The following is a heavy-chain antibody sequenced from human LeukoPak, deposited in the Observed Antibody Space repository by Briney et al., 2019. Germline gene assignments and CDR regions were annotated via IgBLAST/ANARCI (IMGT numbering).Heavy chain of an antibody. Sequence: ASVKVSCKASGYTFTSYYMHWVRQAPGQGLEWMGIINPSGGSTSYAQKFQGRVTMTRDTSTSTVYMELSSLRSEDTAVYYCARLRDQIWSGYAFDIWGQGTMVTVSS. D-gene: IGHD3-3*01. V-gene: IGHV1-46*01. CDR3: ARLRDQIWSGYAFDI. J-gene: IGHJ3*02. CDR2: INPSGGST. CDR1: GYTFTSYY.